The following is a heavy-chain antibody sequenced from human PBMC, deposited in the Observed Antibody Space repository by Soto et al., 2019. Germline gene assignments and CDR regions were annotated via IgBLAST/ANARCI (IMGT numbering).Heavy chain of an antibody. CDR1: GFTFSSYW. CDR2: IKQDGSEK. J-gene: IGHJ4*02. Sequence: GGSLRLSCAASGFTFSSYWMSWVRQAPGKGLEWVANIKQDGSEKYYVDSVKGRFTISRDNAKNSLYLQMNSLRAEDTAVYYCASLRGYSGYDFGGNDYWGQGTLVTVSS. V-gene: IGHV3-7*01. CDR3: ASLRGYSGYDFGGNDY. D-gene: IGHD5-12*01.